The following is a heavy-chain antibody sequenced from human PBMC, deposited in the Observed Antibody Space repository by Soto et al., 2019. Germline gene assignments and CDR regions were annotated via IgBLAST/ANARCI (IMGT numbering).Heavy chain of an antibody. J-gene: IGHJ6*02. D-gene: IGHD5-12*01. CDR1: GFTFSSYG. CDR2: IWYDGSNK. V-gene: IGHV3-33*06. CDR3: EKDRSGYDPDYYYYYGMDV. Sequence: GALRVACSAPGFTFSSYGMHWVRQAAGKGLEWVAVIWYDGSNKYYADSVKGRFTISRDNSKNTLYLQMNSLRAEDTAVYYCEKDRSGYDPDYYYYYGMDVWGQGTKVTVSS.